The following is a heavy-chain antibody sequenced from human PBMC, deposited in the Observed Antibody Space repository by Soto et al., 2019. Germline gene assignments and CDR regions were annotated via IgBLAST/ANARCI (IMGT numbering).Heavy chain of an antibody. CDR1: GFTFSSYG. CDR3: AREDQTGYSYGYYYYYGMDV. V-gene: IGHV3-33*01. Sequence: QVQLVESGGGVVQPGRSLRLSCAASGFTFSSYGMHWVRQAPGKGLEWVAVIWYDGSNKYYADSVKGRFTISRDNSKNTLYLQMNSLSAEDTAVYYCAREDQTGYSYGYYYYYGMDVWGQGTTVTVSS. CDR2: IWYDGSNK. D-gene: IGHD5-18*01. J-gene: IGHJ6*02.